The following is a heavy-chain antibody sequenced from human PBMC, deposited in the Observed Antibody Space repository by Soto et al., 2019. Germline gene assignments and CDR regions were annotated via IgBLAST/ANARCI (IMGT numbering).Heavy chain of an antibody. D-gene: IGHD2-21*02. CDR1: GYTFTSYA. CDR3: GRSIVGVTVADY. CDR2: INAGNGNT. Sequence: ASVKVSCTASGYTFTSYAMHWVRQAPGQRLEWMGWINAGNGNTKYSQKFQGRVTITRDTSASTAYMELSSLRSEDTAVYYCGRSIVGVTVADYGGRGTLVT. V-gene: IGHV1-3*01. J-gene: IGHJ4*02.